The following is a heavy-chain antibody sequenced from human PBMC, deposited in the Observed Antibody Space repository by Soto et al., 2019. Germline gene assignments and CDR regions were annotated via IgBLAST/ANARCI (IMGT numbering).Heavy chain of an antibody. D-gene: IGHD2-2*01. CDR2: IYHSGST. J-gene: IGHJ6*02. Sequence: QVQLQESGPGLMRPSQTLSLTCTVSGGFISSGGYYWAWIRQHPGKGLEWVGYIYHSGSTYYNPSLKSRVSIPVETSENQFSLRLSSVTAADTAIYYCARERCSTGCPMDVWGQGATVTVSS. CDR1: GGFISSGGYY. CDR3: ARERCSTGCPMDV. V-gene: IGHV4-31*03.